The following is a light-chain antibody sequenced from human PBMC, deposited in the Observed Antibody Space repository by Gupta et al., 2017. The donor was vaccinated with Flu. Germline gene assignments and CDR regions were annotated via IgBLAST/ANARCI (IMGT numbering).Light chain of an antibody. Sequence: DSGTISCRASQSISIYLNWYQQKPGKAPQLLIFAASTLQSGVPSRFSGGGSGTEFTLTISSLQPEDFATYYCQQSYSTPVYTFGQGTKLEFK. J-gene: IGKJ2*01. CDR1: QSISIY. CDR2: AAS. CDR3: QQSYSTPVYT. V-gene: IGKV1-39*01.